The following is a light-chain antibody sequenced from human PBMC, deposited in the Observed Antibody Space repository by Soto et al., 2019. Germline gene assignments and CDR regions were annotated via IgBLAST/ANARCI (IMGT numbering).Light chain of an antibody. CDR1: QIVSSSY. J-gene: IGKJ4*01. V-gene: IGKV3-20*01. CDR3: QQYGSSPLT. Sequence: EIVLTQSPGTLSLSPGERGTLSGRASQIVSSSYLAWYQRKPGQPPRLLTYGASSRANGITDSSSGSGAGTAFTITTRRLETQDLAVSSCQQYGSSPLTVGGGTQVEIK. CDR2: GAS.